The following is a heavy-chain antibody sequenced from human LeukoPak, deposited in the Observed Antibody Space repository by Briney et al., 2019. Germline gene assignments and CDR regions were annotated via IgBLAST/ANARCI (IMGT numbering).Heavy chain of an antibody. Sequence: PGGSLRLSCEASGFAFSSYAMTWVRRAPGKGLEWVSAISGSGGSTNSADSVKGRFTISRDNSKSTLYLHMNSLRAEDTAVYYCARGEYGSGSYHIDYWGQGALVTVSS. CDR2: ISGSGGST. CDR3: ARGEYGSGSYHIDY. J-gene: IGHJ4*02. CDR1: GFAFSSYA. D-gene: IGHD3-10*01. V-gene: IGHV3-23*01.